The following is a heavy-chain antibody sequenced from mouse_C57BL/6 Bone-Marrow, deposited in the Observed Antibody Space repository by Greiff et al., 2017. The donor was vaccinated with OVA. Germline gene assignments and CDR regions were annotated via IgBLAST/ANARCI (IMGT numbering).Heavy chain of an antibody. D-gene: IGHD1-1*01. V-gene: IGHV1-72*01. J-gene: IGHJ2*01. CDR2: IDPNSGGT. CDR3: ARSGDYGSSYDY. CDR1: GYTFTSYW. Sequence: QVQLKQPGAELVKPGASVTLSCKASGYTFTSYWMHWVKQRPGRGLEWIGRIDPNSGGTKYNEKFKSKATLTVDKPSSTAYMQLSSLTSEDSAVYYCARSGDYGSSYDYWGQGTTLTVSS.